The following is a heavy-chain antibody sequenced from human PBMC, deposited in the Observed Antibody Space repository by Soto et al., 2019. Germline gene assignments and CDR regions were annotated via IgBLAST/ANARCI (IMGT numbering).Heavy chain of an antibody. J-gene: IGHJ4*02. CDR2: INSDDIPT. CDR3: ARGYSSGPGVY. D-gene: IGHD6-19*01. Sequence: EVQLVESGGGSVQPGGSLRLSCPPHGFTFSSYWMHWVRQAPGTGLVWVSRINSDDIPTSNADSVKGRFTISRDNAKNTLYLQINSLTPEDTAVYYCARGYSSGPGVYWGQGTLVTVSS. V-gene: IGHV3-74*01. CDR1: GFTFSSYW.